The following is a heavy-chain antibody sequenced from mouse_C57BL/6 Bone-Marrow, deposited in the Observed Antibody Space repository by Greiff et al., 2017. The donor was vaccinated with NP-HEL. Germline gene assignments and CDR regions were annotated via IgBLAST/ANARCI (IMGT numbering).Heavy chain of an antibody. CDR1: GYSITSGYY. Sequence: EVKLQESGPGLVKPSQSLSLTCSVTGYSITSGYYSNWIRQFPGNQLEWMGFISYGGSNNYNPSLKNRISITRDTSKNQFFLKLNSVTTEDTATYYCARESNYYYAMDYWGQGTSVTVSS. V-gene: IGHV3-6*01. J-gene: IGHJ4*01. D-gene: IGHD2-5*01. CDR3: ARESNYYYAMDY. CDR2: ISYGGSN.